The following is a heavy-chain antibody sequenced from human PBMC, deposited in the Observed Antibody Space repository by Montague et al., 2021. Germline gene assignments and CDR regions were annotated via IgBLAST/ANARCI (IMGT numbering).Heavy chain of an antibody. D-gene: IGHD1-1*01. V-gene: IGHV4-38-2*02. CDR3: ARDTTTDGFDI. CDR2: VSHGGRT. CDR1: RSLINSDYY. Sequence: SETLSLTCTVSRSLINSDYYWGWIRQPPGKGLEWMGSVSHGGRTYYNPSLKSRVTISVDTSNNHFSLKLSSVTAADTAVYYCARDTTTDGFDIWGQGTMVTVSS. J-gene: IGHJ3*02.